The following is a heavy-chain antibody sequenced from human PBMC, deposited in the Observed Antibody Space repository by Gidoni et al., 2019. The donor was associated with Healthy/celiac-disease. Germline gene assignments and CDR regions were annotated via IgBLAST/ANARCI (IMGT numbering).Heavy chain of an antibody. V-gene: IGHV3-30-3*01. J-gene: IGHJ6*02. Sequence: QVQLVESGGGVVQPGRSLRLSCPASGFTFSSYAMHWVRQAPGKGLEWVAVISYDGSNKYYADSVKGRFTISRDNSKNTLYLQMNSLRAEDTAVYYCARGPIRYYGMDVWGQGTTVTVSS. CDR1: GFTFSSYA. CDR3: ARGPIRYYGMDV. D-gene: IGHD3-9*01. CDR2: ISYDGSNK.